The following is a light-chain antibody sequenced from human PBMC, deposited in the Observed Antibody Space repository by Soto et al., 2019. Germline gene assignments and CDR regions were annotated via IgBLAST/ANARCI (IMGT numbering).Light chain of an antibody. Sequence: DIQMTQSPSSLSASIGDRVTISCRASQGINHYLAWFQQKTGEAPKSLISAASTLQSGVPLRFSGKGSGTDCTLTISGLQLEDFATYYCQQYKSYPHTFGQGTRLDI. J-gene: IGKJ2*01. V-gene: IGKV1-16*01. CDR3: QQYKSYPHT. CDR1: QGINHY. CDR2: AAS.